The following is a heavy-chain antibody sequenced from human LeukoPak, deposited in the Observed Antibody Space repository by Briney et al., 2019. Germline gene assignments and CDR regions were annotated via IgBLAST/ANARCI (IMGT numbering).Heavy chain of an antibody. CDR3: ARDLAWGAY. J-gene: IGHJ4*02. D-gene: IGHD4/OR15-4a*01. Sequence: GGSLRLSCAASGFTFSNYNMNWVRQAPGKGLEWVSSITSGSSSHIYYTDSVKGRFTISRDNAKNSLFLQMNSLRVEDTAVYYCARDLAWGAYWGQGTLVTVSS. CDR2: ITSGSSSHI. CDR1: GFTFSNYN. V-gene: IGHV3-21*01.